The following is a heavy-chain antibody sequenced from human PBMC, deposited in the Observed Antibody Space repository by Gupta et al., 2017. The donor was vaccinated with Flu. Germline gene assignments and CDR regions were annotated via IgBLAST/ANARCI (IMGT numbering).Heavy chain of an antibody. CDR1: GGSLSSGGYY. CDR3: ARGATVTPGFDP. CDR2: IYYSGST. Sequence: QVQLHESGPGLVKPSQTLSLTCTVPGGSLSSGGYYWSWIRQHPGKGLEWIGYIYYSGSTYYNPSLKSRVTISVDTSKNQFSLKLSSVTAADTAVYYCARGATVTPGFDPWGQGTLVTVSS. J-gene: IGHJ5*02. V-gene: IGHV4-31*03. D-gene: IGHD4-17*01.